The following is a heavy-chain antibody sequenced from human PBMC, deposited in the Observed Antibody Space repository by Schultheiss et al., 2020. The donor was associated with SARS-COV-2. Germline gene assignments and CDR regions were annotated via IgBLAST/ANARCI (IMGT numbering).Heavy chain of an antibody. CDR3: AKENYDFWSGYSQHYGMDV. J-gene: IGHJ6*02. V-gene: IGHV3-30-3*01. D-gene: IGHD3-3*01. CDR1: GFTFSSYA. Sequence: GGPLRLSCAASGFTFSSYAMHWVRQAPGKGLEWVAVISYDGSNKYYADSVKGRFTISRDNSKNTLYLQMNSLRAEDTAVYYCAKENYDFWSGYSQHYGMDVWGQGTTVTVSS. CDR2: ISYDGSNK.